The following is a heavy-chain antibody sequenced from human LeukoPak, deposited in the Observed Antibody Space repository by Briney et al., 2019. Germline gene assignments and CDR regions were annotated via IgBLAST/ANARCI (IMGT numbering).Heavy chain of an antibody. CDR3: ARVQVGATSPDY. V-gene: IGHV4-4*07. CDR2: IYTSGST. CDR1: GGSISSYY. D-gene: IGHD1-26*01. J-gene: IGHJ4*02. Sequence: SETLSLTCTVSGGSISSYYWSWIRQPAGKGLKWIGRIYTSGSTNYNPSLKSRVTMSVDTSKNQFSLKLSSVTAADTAVYYCARVQVGATSPDYWGQGTLVTVSS.